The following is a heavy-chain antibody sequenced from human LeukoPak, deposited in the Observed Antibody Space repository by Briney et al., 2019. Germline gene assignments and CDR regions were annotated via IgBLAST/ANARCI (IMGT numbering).Heavy chain of an antibody. CDR3: ARIVVVAATRWFDP. Sequence: PGVTLRLYCAASGFTFSSYSMNWLRKAPGKGLAWVSSISSSSYISYEDSVKGRFTISRDNAKNSLYLQMNSLRAEDTAVYYCARIVVVAATRWFDPWGQGTLVTVSS. D-gene: IGHD2-15*01. CDR2: ISSSSYI. V-gene: IGHV3-21*01. CDR1: GFTFSSYS. J-gene: IGHJ5*02.